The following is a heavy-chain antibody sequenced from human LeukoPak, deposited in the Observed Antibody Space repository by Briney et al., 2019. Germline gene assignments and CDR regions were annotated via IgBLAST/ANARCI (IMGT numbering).Heavy chain of an antibody. CDR3: ATKYNYYDSSGYSEFFDY. J-gene: IGHJ4*02. CDR1: GVTFSSYA. D-gene: IGHD3-22*01. Sequence: PGGSLRLSCAASGVTFSSYAMSWVRQAPGKGLEWVSAISGSGGSTYYADSVKGRFTISRDKSKNTLYLQMNSLRAEDTAVYYCATKYNYYDSSGYSEFFDYWGQGTLVTVSS. CDR2: ISGSGGST. V-gene: IGHV3-23*01.